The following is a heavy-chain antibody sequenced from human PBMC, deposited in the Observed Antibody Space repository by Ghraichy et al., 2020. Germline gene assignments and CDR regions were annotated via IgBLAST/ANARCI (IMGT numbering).Heavy chain of an antibody. D-gene: IGHD1-7*01. CDR3: AREITGTTGYYFDY. Sequence: GGSLRLSCAASGFTVGTSYMSWVRQAPGKGLEWVSVIYSGGSTYYADSLKDRFTISRDHSKNTLYLQMNSLRAEDTAIYYCAREITGTTGYYFDYWGQGTLVTVSS. CDR2: IYSGGST. V-gene: IGHV3-66*01. J-gene: IGHJ4*02. CDR1: GFTVGTSY.